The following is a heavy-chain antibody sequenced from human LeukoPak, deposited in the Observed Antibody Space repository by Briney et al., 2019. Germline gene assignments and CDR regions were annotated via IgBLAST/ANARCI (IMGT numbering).Heavy chain of an antibody. Sequence: SETLSLTCTVSGYSISSGYYWGWIRQPPGKGLEWIGSIYHSGSTYYNPSLKSRVTISVDTSKNQFSLKLSSVTAADTAVYYCARGQDVLLWFGETRGVYDWGQGTLVTVSS. CDR1: GYSISSGYY. CDR2: IYHSGST. J-gene: IGHJ4*02. V-gene: IGHV4-38-2*02. CDR3: ARGQDVLLWFGETRGVYD. D-gene: IGHD3-10*01.